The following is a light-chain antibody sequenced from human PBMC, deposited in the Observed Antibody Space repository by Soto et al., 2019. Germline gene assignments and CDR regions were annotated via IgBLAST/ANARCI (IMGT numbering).Light chain of an antibody. J-gene: IGKJ4*01. CDR2: SAS. Sequence: EIVMTQSPATLSVSPGERATLSCGASQSVSSNLAWYQQKPGQAPRLLIYSASTRATGIPVRFSGSGSGTEFTLTISSLQSEDFAVYYCQQYNYWPPLTFGGGTKVEIK. V-gene: IGKV3-15*01. CDR1: QSVSSN. CDR3: QQYNYWPPLT.